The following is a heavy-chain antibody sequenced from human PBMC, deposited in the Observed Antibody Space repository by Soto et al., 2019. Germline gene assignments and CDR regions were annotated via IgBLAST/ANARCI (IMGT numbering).Heavy chain of an antibody. Sequence: KTSETLSLTCTVSGGSISSDDYYWSWIRQPPGKGLEWIGCVYYSGTTYYNPSLKSRVSISVDTSKNQFSLKLSSVTAADTAVYYCARPLTPLRGTDAFDIWGQGTMVTVSS. D-gene: IGHD1-1*01. CDR1: GGSISSDDYY. CDR3: ARPLTPLRGTDAFDI. CDR2: VYYSGTT. J-gene: IGHJ3*02. V-gene: IGHV4-30-4*01.